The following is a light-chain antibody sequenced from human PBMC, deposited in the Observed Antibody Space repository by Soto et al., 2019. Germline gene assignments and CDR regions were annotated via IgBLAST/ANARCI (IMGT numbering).Light chain of an antibody. J-gene: IGKJ1*01. CDR1: QRVSSSY. Sequence: EIVLTQSPGTLSLSPGERATLSCRASQRVSSSYLAWYQQKPGQAPRLLIYGASTRATGIPDRFSGSGSGTDFTLTISRLEPEDFAVYYCQQYSSSPRTFGQGTKVEIQ. CDR2: GAS. V-gene: IGKV3-20*01. CDR3: QQYSSSPRT.